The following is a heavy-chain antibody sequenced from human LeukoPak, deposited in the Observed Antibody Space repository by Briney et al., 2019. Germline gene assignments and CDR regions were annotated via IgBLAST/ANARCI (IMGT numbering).Heavy chain of an antibody. J-gene: IGHJ4*02. V-gene: IGHV1-46*01. D-gene: IGHD3-16*01. Sequence: ASVKVSCKASGYTFSSYYIHWVRLAPGQGLEWMGIINPGGGSTNYAQKFQGRVTMTRDTSSSTVYMELSSLRSEDTAVYYCARWGASDYWGQGTLVTVSS. CDR1: GYTFSSYY. CDR3: ARWGASDY. CDR2: INPGGGST.